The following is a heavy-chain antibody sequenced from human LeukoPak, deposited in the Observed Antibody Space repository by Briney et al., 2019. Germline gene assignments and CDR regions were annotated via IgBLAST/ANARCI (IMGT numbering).Heavy chain of an antibody. Sequence: GGSLRLSCAASGFTFSSYWMSWVRQAPGKGLEWVANIKQDGGEKYYVDSVKGRFTISRDNAKNSLYLQMNSLRAEDTAVYYCARDPLMISHTGPAWVFQHWGQGTLVTVSS. V-gene: IGHV3-7*01. J-gene: IGHJ1*01. D-gene: IGHD3-16*01. CDR3: ARDPLMISHTGPAWVFQH. CDR1: GFTFSSYW. CDR2: IKQDGGEK.